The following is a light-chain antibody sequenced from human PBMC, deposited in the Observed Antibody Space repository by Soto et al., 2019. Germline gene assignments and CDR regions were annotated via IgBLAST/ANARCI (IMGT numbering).Light chain of an antibody. CDR2: GVT. Sequence: QSALTQPASVSGSPGQSITISCTGTSSDVGAYYSVSWYQHHPGKAPKLIIYGVTNRPSGVSNRFSGSKSGNTASLTISGLQDEDEADYHCSSYTSGSSHYVFGTGTKVTVL. CDR1: SSDVGAYYS. V-gene: IGLV2-14*01. J-gene: IGLJ1*01. CDR3: SSYTSGSSHYV.